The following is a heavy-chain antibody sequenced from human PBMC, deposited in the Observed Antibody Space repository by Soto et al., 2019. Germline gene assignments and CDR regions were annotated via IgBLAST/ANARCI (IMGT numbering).Heavy chain of an antibody. Sequence: EVQLVESGGGVVQPGESLRLSCAASGFTFSAYDMHWVRQTTGKGLEWVSAIGAADDPYYLGSVKGRFTISSENAKNSLYLQMKSLRAEDTAVYYCARAYSGRLPRRADYYFAMDVWGQGTTVTVSS. J-gene: IGHJ6*02. CDR1: GFTFSAYD. V-gene: IGHV3-13*05. D-gene: IGHD2-15*01. CDR2: IGAADDP. CDR3: ARAYSGRLPRRADYYFAMDV.